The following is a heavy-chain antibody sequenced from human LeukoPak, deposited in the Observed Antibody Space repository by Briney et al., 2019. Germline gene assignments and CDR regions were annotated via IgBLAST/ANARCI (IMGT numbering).Heavy chain of an antibody. CDR1: GFTFDDYA. D-gene: IGHD2-2*01. CDR3: ARGRYCSSTSCHSTDY. J-gene: IGHJ4*02. V-gene: IGHV3-9*01. CDR2: ISWNSGSI. Sequence: GGSLRLPCAASGFTFDDYAMHWVRQAPGKGLEWVSGISWNSGSIGYAGSVKGRFTISRDNAKNSLYLQMNSLRAEDTVVFYCARGRYCSSTSCHSTDYWGQGTLVTVSS.